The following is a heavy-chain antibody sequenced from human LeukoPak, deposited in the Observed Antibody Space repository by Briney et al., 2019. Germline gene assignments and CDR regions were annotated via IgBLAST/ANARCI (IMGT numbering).Heavy chain of an antibody. CDR2: ISTYNGNT. D-gene: IGHD2-15*01. V-gene: IGHV1-18*01. J-gene: IGHJ6*03. CDR1: GYTFTSYG. Sequence: ASVKFSCKASGYTFTSYGISWVRQAPVQGLEWMGWISTYNGNTNYAQKLQGRVTMTTDTSTSIAYMELRSLRSDDTAVYYCAREGSPFYYYYMDVWGKGTTVTVSS. CDR3: AREGSPFYYYYMDV.